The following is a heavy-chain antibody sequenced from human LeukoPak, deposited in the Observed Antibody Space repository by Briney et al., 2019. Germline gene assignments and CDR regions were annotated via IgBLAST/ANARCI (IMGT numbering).Heavy chain of an antibody. V-gene: IGHV4-4*08. CDR3: ARHAQQLVRNYYFYSMDV. D-gene: IGHD6-6*01. Sequence: SETLSLTCTVSGVSVSSYYWHWIRQSPGKGLEWIGFVYTSGITNYNPYLKSRLTISLDTSKNQFSLKLTSVTAADSAVYYCARHAQQLVRNYYFYSMDVWGTGTTVTVSS. CDR1: GVSVSSYY. CDR2: VYTSGIT. J-gene: IGHJ6*03.